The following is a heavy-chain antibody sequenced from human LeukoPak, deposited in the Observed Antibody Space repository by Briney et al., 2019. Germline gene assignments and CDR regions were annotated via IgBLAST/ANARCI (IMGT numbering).Heavy chain of an antibody. J-gene: IGHJ4*02. CDR3: ARDLGHSGYDLYDY. Sequence: PGGSLRLSCAASGITFSGYWMSWVRQAPGKGLEWVANMKQDGSEKYYVDSVKGRFTISRDNAKNSLYLQMNSLRAEDTAVYYCARDLGHSGYDLYDYWGQGTLATVSS. V-gene: IGHV3-7*01. CDR2: MKQDGSEK. CDR1: GITFSGYW. D-gene: IGHD5-12*01.